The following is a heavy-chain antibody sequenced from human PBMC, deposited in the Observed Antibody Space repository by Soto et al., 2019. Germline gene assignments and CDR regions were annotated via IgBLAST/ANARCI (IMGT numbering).Heavy chain of an antibody. J-gene: IGHJ6*02. CDR1: GYSFADYH. V-gene: IGHV1-2*04. Sequence: GASVKVSCKASGYSFADYHIHWVRQAPGQGLEWLGRINPKSGGTSTAQKFQGWVTMTTDTSISTASMELTRLTSDDTAIYYCARGDSTDCSNGVCSFFYNHDMDVWGQGTTVTVSS. CDR2: INPKSGGT. D-gene: IGHD2-8*01. CDR3: ARGDSTDCSNGVCSFFYNHDMDV.